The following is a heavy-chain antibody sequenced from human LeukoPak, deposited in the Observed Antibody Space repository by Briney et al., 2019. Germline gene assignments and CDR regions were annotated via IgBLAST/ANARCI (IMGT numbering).Heavy chain of an antibody. CDR2: INFDGNT. CDR3: ARGFIGVYAYDI. V-gene: IGHV3-74*01. CDR1: GFTFSSYG. Sequence: GGSLRLSCVASGFTFSSYGMHWVRQAPGKGLVWVSRINFDGNTNYADSVKGRFTISRDSAKNTLYLQMNNLRAEDTAVYYCARGFIGVYAYDIWGQGTMVIVSS. D-gene: IGHD3-10*01. J-gene: IGHJ3*02.